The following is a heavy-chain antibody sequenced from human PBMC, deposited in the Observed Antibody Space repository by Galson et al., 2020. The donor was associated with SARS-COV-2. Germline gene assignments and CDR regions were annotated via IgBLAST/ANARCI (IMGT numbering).Heavy chain of an antibody. Sequence: ASVTVSCQASGYIFTGYYIHWVRPAHGQGLEWMRWIPPNNGDTKYAQNFQGRVTMTSDTSINPAYMELIRLTSDDTAVYFCEVGATGTYDYWGQGTLVTVSS. CDR1: GYIFTGYY. D-gene: IGHD1-26*01. J-gene: IGHJ4*02. V-gene: IGHV1-2*02. CDR3: EVGATGTYDY. CDR2: IPPNNGDT.